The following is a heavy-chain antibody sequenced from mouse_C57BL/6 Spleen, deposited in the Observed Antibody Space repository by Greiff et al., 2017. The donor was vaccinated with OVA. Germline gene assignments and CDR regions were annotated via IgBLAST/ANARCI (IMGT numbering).Heavy chain of an antibody. J-gene: IGHJ3*01. V-gene: IGHV1-26*01. D-gene: IGHD2-4*01. Sequence: EVQLQQSGPELVKPGASVKISCKASGYTFTDYYMNWVKQSHGKSLEWIGDINPNNGGTSYNQKFKGKATLTVDKSSSTAYMERRSLTSEDAAVYYCAKGGDYDAFAYWGQGTLVTVSA. CDR2: INPNNGGT. CDR3: AKGGDYDAFAY. CDR1: GYTFTDYY.